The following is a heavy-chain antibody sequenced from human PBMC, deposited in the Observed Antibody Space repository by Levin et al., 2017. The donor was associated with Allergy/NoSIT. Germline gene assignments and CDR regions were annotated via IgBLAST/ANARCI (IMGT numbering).Heavy chain of an antibody. D-gene: IGHD4-17*01. CDR3: AREPGGDYGDSLDY. CDR1: GFTFSSSH. V-gene: IGHV3-30-3*01. Sequence: PGGSLRLSCAASGFTFSSSHLHWVRQAPGKGLEWLAVMSSDGTSKFYADSVKGRFTISRDSSKNTLSLQMNSLRVEDTAVYYCAREPGGDYGDSLDYWGQGTLVTVSS. J-gene: IGHJ4*02. CDR2: MSSDGTSK.